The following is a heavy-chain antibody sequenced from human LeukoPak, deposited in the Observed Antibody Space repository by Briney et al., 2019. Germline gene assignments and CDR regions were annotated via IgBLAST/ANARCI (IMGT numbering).Heavy chain of an antibody. CDR1: GFTFSSYA. D-gene: IGHD2-21*02. J-gene: IGHJ3*02. V-gene: IGHV3-30-3*01. CDR3: AKGYCGGDCYSNDAFDI. Sequence: GGSLRLSCAASGFTFSSYAMHWVRQAPGKGLEWVAVISYDGSNKYYADSVKGRFTISRDNAKNSLYLQMNSLRAEDTALYYCAKGYCGGDCYSNDAFDIWGQGTMVTVSS. CDR2: ISYDGSNK.